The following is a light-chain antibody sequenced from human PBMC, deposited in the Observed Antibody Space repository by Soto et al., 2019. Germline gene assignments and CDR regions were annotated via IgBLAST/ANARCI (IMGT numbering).Light chain of an antibody. J-gene: IGKJ1*01. CDR1: QNVVTSH. CDR3: HQSFGSVWT. V-gene: IGKV3-20*01. CDR2: GTS. Sequence: EIVLTQSPGTLSLSPGEGATLSCRASQNVVTSHFAWFQQKPGQAPRLLIYGTSIRAPGIPDRFSGSGSGTDFSLTISRLEPEEFAVYFCHQSFGSVWTFGQGTKVEI.